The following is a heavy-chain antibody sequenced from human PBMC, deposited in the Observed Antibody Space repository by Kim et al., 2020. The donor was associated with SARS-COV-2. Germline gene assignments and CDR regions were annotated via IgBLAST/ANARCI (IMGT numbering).Heavy chain of an antibody. J-gene: IGHJ5*02. D-gene: IGHD3-22*01. Sequence: GGSLRLSCAASGFTFSDYYMSWIRQAPGKGLEWVSYISSSGSTIYYADSVKGRFTISMDNAKNSLYLQMNSLRAEDTAVYYCARVSKRTDYYDSSGYIPSWGQGTLVTVSS. V-gene: IGHV3-11*01. CDR2: ISSSGSTI. CDR3: ARVSKRTDYYDSSGYIPS. CDR1: GFTFSDYY.